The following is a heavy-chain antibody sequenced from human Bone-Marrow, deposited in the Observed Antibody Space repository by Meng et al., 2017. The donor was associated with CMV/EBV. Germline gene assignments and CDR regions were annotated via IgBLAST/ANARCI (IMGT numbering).Heavy chain of an antibody. CDR1: ESSFINDW. CDR3: AREGVRRRFLEWFKWFDP. CDR2: IYPGDSDT. V-gene: IGHV5-51*01. J-gene: IGHJ5*02. D-gene: IGHD3-3*01. Sequence: GESLKISCEGSESSFINDWIAWVRQVPGKGLEWMGIIYPGDSDTKYRPSFRGQVSISVDMSVSTAYLQWSSLKAADTAIYYCAREGVRRRFLEWFKWFDPWGQGTLVTVSS.